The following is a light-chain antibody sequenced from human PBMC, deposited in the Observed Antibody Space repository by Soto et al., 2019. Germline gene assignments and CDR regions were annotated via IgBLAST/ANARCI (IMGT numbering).Light chain of an antibody. V-gene: IGKV3-15*01. CDR2: DAS. CDR3: QQYKSWFT. CDR1: QSIDSN. J-gene: IGKJ2*01. Sequence: IVMTQSPATLSVSPGERATLSCRASQSIDSNLAWYQQKPGQAPRLLIYDASTRATDIPARFSGSGSGTEFTLTISSLQSEDFAVYYCQQYKSWFTFGQGTKLEIK.